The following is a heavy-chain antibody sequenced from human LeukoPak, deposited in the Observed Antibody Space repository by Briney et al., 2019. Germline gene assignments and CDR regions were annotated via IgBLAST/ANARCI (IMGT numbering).Heavy chain of an antibody. V-gene: IGHV4-59*01. D-gene: IGHD6-13*01. CDR2: IYYSGST. CDR3: ARGMQQLYHFDS. CDR1: GGSISSYY. J-gene: IGHJ4*02. Sequence: KPSETPSLTCAVSGGSISSYYWGWIRQPPGKGLGWIGYIYYSGSTNYNPSLKSRVTISVDTSKNQFSLKLLSVTAADTAVYYCARGMQQLYHFDSWGRGTLVTVSS.